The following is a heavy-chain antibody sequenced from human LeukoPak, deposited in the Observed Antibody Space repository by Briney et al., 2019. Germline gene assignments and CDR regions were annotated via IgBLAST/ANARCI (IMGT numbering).Heavy chain of an antibody. D-gene: IGHD1-14*01. Sequence: GRSLRLSCSASGFTFTRHGMHWVRQAPGKGLEWVAVIWYDGSDKYYTGSVKGRFTISRDNSRNTLYLQMNSLRVEDTAIYYCARDITSHYFDYCGQGALVTVSS. V-gene: IGHV3-33*01. J-gene: IGHJ4*02. CDR1: GFTFTRHG. CDR2: IWYDGSDK. CDR3: ARDITSHYFDY.